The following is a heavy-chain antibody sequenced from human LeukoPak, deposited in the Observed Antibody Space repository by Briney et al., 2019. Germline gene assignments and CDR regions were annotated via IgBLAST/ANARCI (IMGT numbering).Heavy chain of an antibody. D-gene: IGHD3-10*01. CDR3: AKDGRAYGSGNRRSDY. CDR1: GFTFSNYA. V-gene: IGHV3-23*01. CDR2: ISDSGGST. J-gene: IGHJ4*02. Sequence: GGSLRLSCAASGFTFSNYAMSWVRQAPGKGLEWVSAISDSGGSTYYADSVKGRFTISRDNSKNTLYLQMNSLRAEDTAVYYCAKDGRAYGSGNRRSDYWGQGTLVTVSS.